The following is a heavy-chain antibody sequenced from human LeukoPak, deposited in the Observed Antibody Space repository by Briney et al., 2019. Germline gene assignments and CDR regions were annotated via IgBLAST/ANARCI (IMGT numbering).Heavy chain of an antibody. CDR3: ARVSGDLEWLSRNWYFDL. V-gene: IGHV4-59*12. D-gene: IGHD3-3*01. J-gene: IGHJ2*01. CDR1: GGSISSYY. CDR2: IYYSGST. Sequence: PSETLSLTCTVSGGSISSYYWSWIRQPPGKGLKWIGYIYYSGSTNYNPSLKSRVTISVDTSKNQFSLKLSSVTAADTAVYYCARVSGDLEWLSRNWYFDLWGRGTLVTVSS.